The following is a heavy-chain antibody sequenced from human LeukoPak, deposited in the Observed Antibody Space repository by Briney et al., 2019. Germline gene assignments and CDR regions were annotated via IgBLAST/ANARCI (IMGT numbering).Heavy chain of an antibody. Sequence: PSETLSLTCAVYGGSFSGYYWSWIRQPPGKGLEWIGEINHSGSTNYNPSLKSRVTISVDTSKNQSSLKLSSVTAADTAVYYCARSFRVIDYWGQGTLVTVSS. CDR3: ARSFRVIDY. J-gene: IGHJ4*02. V-gene: IGHV4-34*01. CDR1: GGSFSGYY. CDR2: INHSGST. D-gene: IGHD3-16*02.